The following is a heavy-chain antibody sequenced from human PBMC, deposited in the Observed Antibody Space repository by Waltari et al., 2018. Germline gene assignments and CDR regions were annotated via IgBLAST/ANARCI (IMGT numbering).Heavy chain of an antibody. D-gene: IGHD3-22*01. V-gene: IGHV1-18*01. CDR2: ISAYNGNT. J-gene: IGHJ3*02. CDR3: ARDDQITMIVVPHAFDI. Sequence: QVQLVQSGAEVKKPGASVKVSCKASAYTFTSYGISWVRQAPGQGLEWMGWISAYNGNTNYAQKLQGRVTMTTDTSTSTAYMELRSLRSDDTAVYYCARDDQITMIVVPHAFDIWGQGTMVTVSS. CDR1: AYTFTSYG.